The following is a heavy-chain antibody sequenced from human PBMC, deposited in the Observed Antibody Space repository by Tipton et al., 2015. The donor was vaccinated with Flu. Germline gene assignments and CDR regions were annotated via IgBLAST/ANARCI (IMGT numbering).Heavy chain of an antibody. D-gene: IGHD6-19*01. V-gene: IGHV4-31*03. CDR2: IYYSGIT. J-gene: IGHJ4*02. CDR1: GGSISSGDYY. CDR3: ARGPGRYSSGWYFVDY. Sequence: TLSLTCTVSGGSISSGDYYWSWIRQHPGKGLEWIGYIYYSGITSYNPSLKSRIAISVDMSENKFSLKLTSVTATDTAVYYCARGPGRYSSGWYFVDYWGQGTLVTVSS.